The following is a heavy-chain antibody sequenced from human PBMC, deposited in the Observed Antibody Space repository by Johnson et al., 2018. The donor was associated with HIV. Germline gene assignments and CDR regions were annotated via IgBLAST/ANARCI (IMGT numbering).Heavy chain of an antibody. Sequence: EKYYVDSVKGRFTISRDNAKNSLYLQMNSLRAEDTAVYYCARDGVAAAGTISDAFDIWGQGTMVTVSS. J-gene: IGHJ3*02. CDR2: EK. V-gene: IGHV3-7*03. D-gene: IGHD6-13*01. CDR3: ARDGVAAAGTISDAFDI.